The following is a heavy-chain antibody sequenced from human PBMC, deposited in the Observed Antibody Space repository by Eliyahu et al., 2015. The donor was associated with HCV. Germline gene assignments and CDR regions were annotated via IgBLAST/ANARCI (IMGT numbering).Heavy chain of an antibody. CDR3: ARDYSDGDYVPGY. CDR1: SYG. Sequence: SYGMHWVRQAPGKGLEWVAVIWYDGSNKYYADSVKGRFTISRDNSKNTLYLQMNSLRAEDTAVYYCARDYSDGDYVPGYWGQGTLVTVSS. V-gene: IGHV3-33*01. CDR2: IWYDGSNK. D-gene: IGHD4-17*01. J-gene: IGHJ4*02.